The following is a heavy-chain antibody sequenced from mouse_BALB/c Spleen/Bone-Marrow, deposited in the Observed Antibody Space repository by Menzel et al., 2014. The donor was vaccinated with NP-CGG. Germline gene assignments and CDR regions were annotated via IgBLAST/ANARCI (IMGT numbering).Heavy chain of an antibody. CDR1: GLTFTAYY. Sequence: EVQVFESGGGLVQPGFSLRLSCGTSGLTFTAYYMSWVRQPPGKALEWLGFIRNKANGYTTEYSASVKGRFTIYRDNSQSILYLQMNALRAEDSATYYCAREIINDYHWYFDVWGAGTTVTVAS. CDR2: IRNKANGYTT. V-gene: IGHV7-3*02. J-gene: IGHJ1*01. D-gene: IGHD2-4*01. CDR3: AREIINDYHWYFDV.